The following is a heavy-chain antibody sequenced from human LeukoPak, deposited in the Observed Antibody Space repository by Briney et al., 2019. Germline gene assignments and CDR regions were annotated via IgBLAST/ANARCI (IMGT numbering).Heavy chain of an antibody. CDR2: ISYGGSNK. V-gene: IGHV3-30*18. Sequence: PGGSLRLSCAASGFTFSSYGMHWVRQAPDKGREGVAFISYGGSNKYYADSVKGRFTSSIDNSKNKLYLQMNSLRAEHTAVYYCANPEENGYYSRHFDYRGQGTLVTVSS. J-gene: IGHJ4*02. D-gene: IGHD3-22*01. CDR1: GFTFSSYG. CDR3: ANPEENGYYSRHFDY.